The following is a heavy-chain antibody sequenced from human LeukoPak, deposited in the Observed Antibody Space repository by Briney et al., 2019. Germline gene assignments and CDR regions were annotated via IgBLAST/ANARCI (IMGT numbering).Heavy chain of an antibody. J-gene: IGHJ5*02. Sequence: GWSVRLSCAVSAFAVSSNYVSWVRQAPGKGLEWVAVIYSTGTTFYADSVKGRFTISRDNSKNTVYLQMNSLRPEDTAVYYCARDRGPGWFDPWGQGTLVTVSS. D-gene: IGHD2-2*01. V-gene: IGHV3-66*03. CDR1: AFAVSSNY. CDR2: IYSTGTT. CDR3: ARDRGPGWFDP.